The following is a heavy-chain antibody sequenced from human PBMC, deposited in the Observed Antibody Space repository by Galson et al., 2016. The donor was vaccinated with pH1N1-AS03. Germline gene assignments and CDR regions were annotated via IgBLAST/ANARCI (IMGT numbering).Heavy chain of an antibody. Sequence: LRLSCAASGFAFSHYGMHWVRQAPGKGLEWVAVISYGGNNDYYGDSLKGRFTISRDNSRNTLYLQMNNLRAEDTAVYYCARDEYSGYDTYYYGMDVWGQGTTVTVSS. D-gene: IGHD5-12*01. CDR1: GFAFSHYG. CDR2: ISYGGNND. V-gene: IGHV3-33*01. J-gene: IGHJ6*02. CDR3: ARDEYSGYDTYYYGMDV.